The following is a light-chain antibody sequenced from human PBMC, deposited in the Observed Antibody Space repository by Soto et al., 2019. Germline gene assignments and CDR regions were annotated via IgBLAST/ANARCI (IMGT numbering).Light chain of an antibody. CDR2: EVT. V-gene: IGKV1-5*03. Sequence: DIEITQSPTTLSASVGDRVTISCRASHSLIKWLAWYQQKPGKAAKLLIYEVTSSHGGVPSRFGGSGARTEFIITISSVQPDDSATYCCQQYNTFRTFGGGTKVDIK. CDR3: QQYNTFRT. CDR1: HSLIKW. J-gene: IGKJ4*01.